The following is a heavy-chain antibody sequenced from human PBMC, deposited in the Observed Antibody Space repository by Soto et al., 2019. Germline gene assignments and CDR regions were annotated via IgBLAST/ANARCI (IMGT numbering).Heavy chain of an antibody. V-gene: IGHV1-2*02. CDR2: INPNSGGT. D-gene: IGHD3-16*02. J-gene: IGHJ4*02. CDR3: ARGGLYSYPY. CDR1: GYTYIGYS. Sequence: VASVKVSCKXSGYTYIGYSIHWVRQAPGQGLEWMGRINPNSGGTNFAQTFRGRVTMTTDTSISTAFMELSRLTSDDTAVYYCARGGLYSYPYWGQGTLVTVSS.